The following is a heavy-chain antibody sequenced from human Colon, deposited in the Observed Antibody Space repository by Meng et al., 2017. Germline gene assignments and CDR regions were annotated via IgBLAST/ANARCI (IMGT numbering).Heavy chain of an antibody. J-gene: IGHJ4*02. CDR1: GYSISSSNW. D-gene: IGHD5-24*01. CDR2: IYYSGST. CDR3: ARKRDGYNPFDD. Sequence: VQRQEWGPGLVKPSHTLSLTCAVSGYSISSSNWWVWIRQPPGKGVEWIGYIYYSGSTDYNPSLKSRVTMSVDTSKNQFSLKLSSVTAVDTAVYYCARKRDGYNPFDDWGQGTLVTVSS. V-gene: IGHV4-28*01.